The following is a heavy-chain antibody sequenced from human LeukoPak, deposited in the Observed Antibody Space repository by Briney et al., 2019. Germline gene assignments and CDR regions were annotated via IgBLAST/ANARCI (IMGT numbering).Heavy chain of an antibody. V-gene: IGHV4-34*01. D-gene: IGHD5-24*01. J-gene: IGHJ4*02. CDR2: INHSGST. CDR3: ASLSWLAYYFDY. Sequence: PSETLSLTCTVYGGSFSGYYGSWMRQPPGKGLESIGEINHSGSTNYNPTLKSRVTISVDTSKNQFSLKLSSVTAADTAVYYCASLSWLAYYFDYWGQGTLVTVSS. CDR1: GGSFSGYY.